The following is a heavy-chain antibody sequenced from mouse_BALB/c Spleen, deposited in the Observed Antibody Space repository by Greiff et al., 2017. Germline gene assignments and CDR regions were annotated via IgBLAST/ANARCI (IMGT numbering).Heavy chain of an antibody. CDR2: IDPETGGT. V-gene: IGHV1-15*01. J-gene: IGHJ3*01. CDR3: TSPFPY. CDR1: GYTFTDYE. Sequence: QVQLQQSGAELVRPGASVTLSCKASGYTFTDYEMHWVKQTPVHGLEWIGAIDPETGGTAYNQKFKGKATLTADKSSSTAYMELRSLTSEDSAVYYCTSPFPYWGQGTLVTVSA.